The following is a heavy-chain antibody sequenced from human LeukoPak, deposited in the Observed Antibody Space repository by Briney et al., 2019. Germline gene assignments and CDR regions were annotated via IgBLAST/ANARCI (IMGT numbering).Heavy chain of an antibody. CDR1: GFPFRRYA. D-gene: IGHD1-26*01. Sequence: VGSLSLYCAASGFPFRRYAMRWVRQAPGQGLEWGSSISSGSTYIFYADSVKGRFTISRDNAKNSLYLQMNSLRAEDTAVYYCAKRGSEVGETVAPGDYWGQGTLVTVSS. V-gene: IGHV3-21*06. CDR3: AKRGSEVGETVAPGDY. CDR2: ISSGSTYI. J-gene: IGHJ4*02.